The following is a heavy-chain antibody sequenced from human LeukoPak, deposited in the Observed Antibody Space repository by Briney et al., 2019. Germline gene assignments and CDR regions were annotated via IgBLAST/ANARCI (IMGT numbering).Heavy chain of an antibody. CDR1: SASIRSDF. CDR3: AREGGSGRSFDY. CDR2: IYTSGTT. D-gene: IGHD3-10*01. V-gene: IGHV4-4*07. Sequence: SETLSLTCTVSSASIRSDFWSWIRQPAGKGLEWIARIYTSGTTNYNPSLKRGITMTLDTSKNQFSLRLSSVTAADTAVYYCAREGGSGRSFDYWGQGTLVSVSS. J-gene: IGHJ4*02.